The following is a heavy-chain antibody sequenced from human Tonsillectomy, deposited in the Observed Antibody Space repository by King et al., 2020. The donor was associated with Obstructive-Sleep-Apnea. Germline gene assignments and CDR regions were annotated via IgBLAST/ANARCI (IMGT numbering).Heavy chain of an antibody. J-gene: IGHJ4*02. Sequence: VQLQESGPGLVMPSQTLSLTCTVSGGSISSGDYYWSWIRQPPGKGLEWIGYIYYSGNTYYNASLKSRITISVDTSKNQFSLKLSAVTAADTAVYYCAGVADVVSHPTIDYWGQGTLVTVSS. D-gene: IGHD2-15*01. CDR1: GGSISSGDYY. V-gene: IGHV4-30-4*01. CDR2: IYYSGNT. CDR3: AGVADVVSHPTIDY.